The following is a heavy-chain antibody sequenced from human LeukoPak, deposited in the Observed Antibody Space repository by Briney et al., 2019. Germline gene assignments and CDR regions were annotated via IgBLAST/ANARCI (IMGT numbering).Heavy chain of an antibody. V-gene: IGHV1-18*01. CDR1: GYTFTSYG. CDR2: ISAYNGNT. CDR3: ARGYSSGWYSNEYYFDY. Sequence: ASVKVSCKASGYTFTSYGISWVRQAPGQGLEWMGWISAYNGNTNYAQKLQGRVTMTTDTSTSTAYMELRSLGSDDTAVYYCARGYSSGWYSNEYYFDYWGQGTLVTVSS. J-gene: IGHJ4*02. D-gene: IGHD6-19*01.